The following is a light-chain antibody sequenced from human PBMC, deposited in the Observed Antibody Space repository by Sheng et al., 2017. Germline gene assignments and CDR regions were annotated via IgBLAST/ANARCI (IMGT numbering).Light chain of an antibody. CDR3: AAWDDSLSGLYWV. J-gene: IGLJ3*02. CDR1: SSNIGSNY. V-gene: IGLV1-47*01. CDR2: RNN. Sequence: QSVLTQPPSASGTPGXRVNISCSGSSSNIGSNYVYWFKQLPGTTPKLLIYRNNQRPSGVPDRFSGSRSGTSASLAISGLRSEDEADYYCAAWDDSLSGLYWVFGGGTKLTVL.